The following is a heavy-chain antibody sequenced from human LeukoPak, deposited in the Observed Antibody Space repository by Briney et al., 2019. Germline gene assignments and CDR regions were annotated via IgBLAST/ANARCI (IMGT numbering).Heavy chain of an antibody. Sequence: GGSLRLSCAASGFTFSGYSMNWVRQAPGKGLEWVSYITSSSSAIYYADSVKGRFTISRDNAKNSLYLQMNSLRAEDTAVYYCARVRGSYHFDYWGQGTLVTVSA. CDR3: ARVRGSYHFDY. CDR1: GFTFSGYS. CDR2: ITSSSSAI. D-gene: IGHD1-26*01. J-gene: IGHJ4*02. V-gene: IGHV3-48*01.